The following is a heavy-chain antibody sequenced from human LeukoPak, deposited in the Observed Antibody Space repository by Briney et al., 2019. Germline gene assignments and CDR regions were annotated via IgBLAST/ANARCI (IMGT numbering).Heavy chain of an antibody. Sequence: ASVKVSCKASGGTFSSYAISWVRQAPGQGLEWMGRIIPILGIANYAQKFQGRVTITADKSTSTAYMELSSLRSEDTAVYYCARPAGYSSSWLDYWGQGTLVTVSS. V-gene: IGHV1-69*04. CDR1: GGTFSSYA. D-gene: IGHD6-13*01. CDR2: IIPILGIA. CDR3: ARPAGYSSSWLDY. J-gene: IGHJ4*02.